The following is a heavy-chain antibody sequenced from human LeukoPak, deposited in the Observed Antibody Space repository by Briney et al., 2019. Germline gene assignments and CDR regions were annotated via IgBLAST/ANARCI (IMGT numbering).Heavy chain of an antibody. CDR3: ARGGPDRNDYGDYKYVDWFDP. J-gene: IGHJ5*02. D-gene: IGHD4-17*01. V-gene: IGHV4-34*01. Sequence: SETLSLTCAVYGGSFSGYYWSWISQPPGKGLEWIGEINHSGSTNYNPSLKSRDTISVDTSKNQFSLKLSSVTAADTAVYYCARGGPDRNDYGDYKYVDWFDPWGQGTLVTVSS. CDR1: GGSFSGYY. CDR2: INHSGST.